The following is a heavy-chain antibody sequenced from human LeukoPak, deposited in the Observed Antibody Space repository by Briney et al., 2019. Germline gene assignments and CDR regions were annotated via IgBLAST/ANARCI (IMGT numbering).Heavy chain of an antibody. CDR1: GGSISSYY. CDR2: IYYNGST. CDR3: ARVWYGDYEYYFDY. Sequence: SETLSLTCTVSGGSISSYYWSWIRQPPGKGLEWIGYIYYNGSTNYNPSLKSRVTISVDTSKNQFSLKLSPVTAADTAVYYCARVWYGDYEYYFDYWGQGTLVTVSS. D-gene: IGHD4-17*01. V-gene: IGHV4-59*01. J-gene: IGHJ4*02.